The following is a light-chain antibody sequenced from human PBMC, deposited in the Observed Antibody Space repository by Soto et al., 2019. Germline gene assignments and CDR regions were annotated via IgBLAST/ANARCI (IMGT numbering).Light chain of an antibody. CDR1: QSISSW. V-gene: IGKV1-5*03. CDR3: QQYNSYPLT. Sequence: DIQMTQSPSTLSASVGDRVTITCRASQSISSWLAWYQQKPGKTPKLLIYKASSLESGVPSRFSGSGSGTEFTLSISSLQPDDFATYYCQQYNSYPLTFGGGTKVEIK. J-gene: IGKJ4*01. CDR2: KAS.